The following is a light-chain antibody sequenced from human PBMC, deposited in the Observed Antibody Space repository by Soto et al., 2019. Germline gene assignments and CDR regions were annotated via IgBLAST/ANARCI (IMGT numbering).Light chain of an antibody. J-gene: IGKJ2*01. CDR1: QSISSSY. Sequence: EIVLTQSPGTLSLSPGERATLSCRASQSISSSYLAWYQQKSGQAPRLLIYGASSRATGIPDRFSGSGSGTDFPLTISRLEPEDFAVYYCQQYGSSPLYTFGQGTKLEIK. V-gene: IGKV3-20*01. CDR2: GAS. CDR3: QQYGSSPLYT.